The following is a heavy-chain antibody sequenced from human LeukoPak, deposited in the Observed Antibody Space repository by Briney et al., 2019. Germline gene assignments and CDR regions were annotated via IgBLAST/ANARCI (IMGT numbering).Heavy chain of an antibody. V-gene: IGHV1-69*13. CDR1: GGTFSSYA. D-gene: IGHD2-2*01. J-gene: IGHJ4*02. CDR3: AREGYQTSVFDY. Sequence: SVKVSCKASGGTFSSYAISWVRQAPGQGLEWMGGIIPIFGTANYAQKFQGRVTITADESTSTAYMELSSLRSEDTAVYYCAREGYQTSVFDYWGQGTLVTASS. CDR2: IIPIFGTA.